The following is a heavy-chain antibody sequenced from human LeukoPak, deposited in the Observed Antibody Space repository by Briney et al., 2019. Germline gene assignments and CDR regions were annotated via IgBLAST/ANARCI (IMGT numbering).Heavy chain of an antibody. CDR3: AKAFFPYYYDSSGYYYMDV. J-gene: IGHJ6*03. D-gene: IGHD3-22*01. Sequence: GGSLRLSCAASGFTFSSYGMSWVRQAPGKGLEWVSAISGSGGSTYYADSVKGRFTISRDKSKNTLYLQMNSLRAEDTAVYYCAKAFFPYYYDSSGYYYMDVWGKGTTVTISS. V-gene: IGHV3-23*01. CDR1: GFTFSSYG. CDR2: ISGSGGST.